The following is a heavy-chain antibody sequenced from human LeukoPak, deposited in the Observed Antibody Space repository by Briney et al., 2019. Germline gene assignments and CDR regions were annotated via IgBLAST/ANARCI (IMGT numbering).Heavy chain of an antibody. CDR1: GGSISSGGYS. J-gene: IGHJ4*02. Sequence: NPSETLSLTCAVSGGSISSGGYSWSWIRQPPGKGLEWIGYIYYSGSTYYNPSLKSRVTISVDTSKNQFSLKLSSVTAADTAVYYCARVGWLLPFDYWGQGTLVTVSS. CDR3: ARVGWLLPFDY. D-gene: IGHD3-22*01. V-gene: IGHV4-30-4*07. CDR2: IYYSGST.